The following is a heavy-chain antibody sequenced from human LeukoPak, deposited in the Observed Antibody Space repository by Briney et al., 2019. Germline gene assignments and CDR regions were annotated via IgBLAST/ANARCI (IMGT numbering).Heavy chain of an antibody. CDR1: GYTFTSYY. D-gene: IGHD5-18*01. J-gene: IGHJ6*03. V-gene: IGHV1-46*01. Sequence: GASVKVSCKASGYTFTSYYMHWVRQAPGQGLEWMGIINPSGGSTSYAQKFQGRVTMTRDMSTSTVYMELSSLRSEDTAVYYCAREGVQLWLRGDYYYYYMDVWGKGTTVTVSS. CDR2: INPSGGST. CDR3: AREGVQLWLRGDYYYYYMDV.